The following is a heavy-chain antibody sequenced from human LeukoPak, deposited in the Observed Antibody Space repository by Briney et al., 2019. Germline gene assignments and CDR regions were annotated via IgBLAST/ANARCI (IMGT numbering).Heavy chain of an antibody. V-gene: IGHV6-1*01. Sequence: SQPLSLPCAIPGDSVSSNNAGWTWIRPSPSRGLEWLGRTYYRSKWYNDYAVSVKSRITISPDTTKNQFSLQLNSVTPEDTAVYYCARAVAGRLDYWGQGTLVTVSS. J-gene: IGHJ4*02. CDR3: ARAVAGRLDY. CDR2: TYYRSKWYN. CDR1: GDSVSSNNAG. D-gene: IGHD6-19*01.